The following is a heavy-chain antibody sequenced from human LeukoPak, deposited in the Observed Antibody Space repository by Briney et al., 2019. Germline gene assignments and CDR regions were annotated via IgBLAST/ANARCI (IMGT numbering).Heavy chain of an antibody. V-gene: IGHV4-39*07. D-gene: IGHD3-3*01. J-gene: IGHJ6*03. CDR2: IYYSGST. Sequence: SETLSLTCTVSGGSISRSSYYWGWIRQPPGKGLEWIGSIYYSGSTYYNPSLKSRVTISVDTSKNQFSLKLSSVTAADTAVYYCARAITIFGVITRHDYYMDVWGKGTTVTVYS. CDR3: ARAITIFGVITRHDYYMDV. CDR1: GGSISRSSYY.